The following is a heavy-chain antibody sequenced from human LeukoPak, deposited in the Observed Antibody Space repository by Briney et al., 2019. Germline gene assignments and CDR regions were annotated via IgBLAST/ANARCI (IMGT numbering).Heavy chain of an antibody. Sequence: GASVKVSCKASGYTFTTYAIHWVRQAPGQRLEWMGWINADNTNTKYSRKFQGRVTITRDTSASTAYMELSSLRSEDTAVYYCARDREAGTILFDYWGQGTLVTVSS. D-gene: IGHD1-7*01. V-gene: IGHV1-3*01. J-gene: IGHJ4*02. CDR2: INADNTNT. CDR3: ARDREAGTILFDY. CDR1: GYTFTTYA.